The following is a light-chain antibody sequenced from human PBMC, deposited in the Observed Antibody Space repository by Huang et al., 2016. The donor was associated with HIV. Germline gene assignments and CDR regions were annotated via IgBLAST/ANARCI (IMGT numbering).Light chain of an antibody. J-gene: IGKJ1*01. CDR2: DAS. CDR1: QSITVN. V-gene: IGKV3-15*01. Sequence: TQSPDTLSVSPGERAILSCRASQSITVNLAWYQQRPGQPPRRLIYDASTRATCIPARFSGWGSGTEFTLVINSVQSEDFALYYCQQYSNWPPWTFGQGTTVDI. CDR3: QQYSNWPPWT.